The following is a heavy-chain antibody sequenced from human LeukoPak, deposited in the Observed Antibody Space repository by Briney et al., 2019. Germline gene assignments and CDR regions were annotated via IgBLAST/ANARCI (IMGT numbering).Heavy chain of an antibody. CDR1: GFTFSSYA. Sequence: GGSLRLSCAASGFTFSSYAMHWVRQAPGKGLEWVAVISYDGSNKYYADSVKGRFTISRDNSKNTLYLQMNSLRAEDTAVYYCARISLAVAGTFFDYWGQGTLVTVSS. CDR3: ARISLAVAGTFFDY. CDR2: ISYDGSNK. D-gene: IGHD6-19*01. J-gene: IGHJ4*02. V-gene: IGHV3-30-3*01.